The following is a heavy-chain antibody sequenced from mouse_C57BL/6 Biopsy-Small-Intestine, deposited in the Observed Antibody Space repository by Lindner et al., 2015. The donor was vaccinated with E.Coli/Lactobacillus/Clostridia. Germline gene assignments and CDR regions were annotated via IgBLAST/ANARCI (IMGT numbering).Heavy chain of an antibody. CDR2: IFPGSGST. D-gene: IGHD1-1*01. V-gene: IGHV1-75*01. Sequence: VQLQESGPELVKPGASVKISCKASGYTFTDYYINWVKQRPGQGLEWIGWIFPGSGSTYYNEKFKGKATLTVDKSSSTAYMLLSSLTSEDSAVYFCARRDYGRGERYFDVWGTGTTVTVSS. CDR3: ARRDYGRGERYFDV. J-gene: IGHJ1*03. CDR1: GYTFTDYY.